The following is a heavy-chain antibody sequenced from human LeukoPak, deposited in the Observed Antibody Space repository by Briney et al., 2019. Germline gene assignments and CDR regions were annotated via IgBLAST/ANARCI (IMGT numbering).Heavy chain of an antibody. J-gene: IGHJ3*02. CDR1: GYTFTNYA. CDR3: ARVSGSGRYDAFYI. D-gene: IGHD3-10*01. V-gene: IGHV1-18*01. Sequence: ASVKVPCKASGYTFTNYAISWVRQAPGQGLEWMGWISGYNGNTNYAQKLQGRVIMTTDTSTSTAYMELRSLRSDDTAVYYCARVSGSGRYDAFYIWGQGTMVTVSS. CDR2: ISGYNGNT.